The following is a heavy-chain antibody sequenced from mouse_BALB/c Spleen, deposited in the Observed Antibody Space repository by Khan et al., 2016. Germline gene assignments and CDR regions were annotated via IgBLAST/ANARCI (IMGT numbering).Heavy chain of an antibody. CDR3: ARSTDY. Sequence: VQLKESGAELVKPGASVKLSCTASGFNIKDTYMHWVKQRPEQGLEWIGRIDPANGNTKYDPKFQGKATITADTASNTAYLQLSSLTSDGTAVYYCARSTDYWGQGTTLTVSS. J-gene: IGHJ2*01. CDR1: GFNIKDTY. CDR2: IDPANGNT. V-gene: IGHV14-3*02.